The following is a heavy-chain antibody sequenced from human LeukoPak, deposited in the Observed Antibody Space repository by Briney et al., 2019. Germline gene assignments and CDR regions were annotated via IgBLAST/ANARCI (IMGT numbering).Heavy chain of an antibody. V-gene: IGHV4-4*02. CDR1: GGSISSSNW. D-gene: IGHD6-13*01. CDR2: IYHGGST. Sequence: SETLSLTCAVSGGSISSSNWWSWVRQPPGQGLEWIGEIYHGGSTNYNPSLKSRVTISVDKSKNQFSLKLSSVTAADTAVYYCAREYSSSWTTRDAFDIWGQGTMVTVSS. CDR3: AREYSSSWTTRDAFDI. J-gene: IGHJ3*02.